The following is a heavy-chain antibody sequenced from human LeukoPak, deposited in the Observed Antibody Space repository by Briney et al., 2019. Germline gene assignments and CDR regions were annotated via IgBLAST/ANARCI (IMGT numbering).Heavy chain of an antibody. V-gene: IGHV5-51*01. Sequence: GESLKISCKGSGYSFTSYWIGWVRQVPGKGLEWMGIIHPADSDTRYSPSFQGQVTFSVDKSINTAYLQWSTLKASDTAIYFCARQVWDEKIGYWGQGTLVTVSS. J-gene: IGHJ4*02. CDR2: IHPADSDT. CDR3: ARQVWDEKIGY. CDR1: GYSFTSYW. D-gene: IGHD1-26*01.